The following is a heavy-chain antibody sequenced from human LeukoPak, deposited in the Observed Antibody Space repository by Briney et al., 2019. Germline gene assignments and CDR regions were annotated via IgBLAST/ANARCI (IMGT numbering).Heavy chain of an antibody. D-gene: IGHD3-22*01. Sequence: PSETLSLTCTVSGGSISSSSYYWGWIRQPPGKGLEWIGSIYYSGSTYYNPSLKSRVTISVDTSKNQFSLKLSSVTAADTAVYYCARWAQRAYDSSGYYRIDAFDIWGQGTMVTVSS. CDR1: GGSISSSSYY. J-gene: IGHJ3*02. CDR2: IYYSGST. V-gene: IGHV4-39*07. CDR3: ARWAQRAYDSSGYYRIDAFDI.